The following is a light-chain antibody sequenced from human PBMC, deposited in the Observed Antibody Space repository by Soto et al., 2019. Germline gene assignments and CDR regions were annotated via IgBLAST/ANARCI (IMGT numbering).Light chain of an antibody. CDR2: DAS. J-gene: IGKJ4*01. CDR3: QQRSNWPQLT. V-gene: IGKV3-11*01. CDR1: QSVSSY. Sequence: EIVLTQSPATLSLSPGERATLSCRASQSVSSYLAWYQQKPGQAHRLLIYDASNRATGIPARFSGSGSGTDFTLTISSLEPEDFAVYYCQQRSNWPQLTFGGGTKV.